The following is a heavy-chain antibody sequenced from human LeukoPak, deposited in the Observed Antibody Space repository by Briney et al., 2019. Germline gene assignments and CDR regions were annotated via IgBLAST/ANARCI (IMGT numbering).Heavy chain of an antibody. CDR1: GFTFSSYS. D-gene: IGHD5-24*01. Sequence: GGSLRLSCAASGFTFSSYSMNWVRQAPGKGLEWVSYIGSSSSTIYYGDSVKGRFTISRDNAKNSLYLQMNSLRAEDTAVYYCARVSRDGYLTYYFDYWGQGTLVTVSS. V-gene: IGHV3-48*01. J-gene: IGHJ4*02. CDR2: IGSSSSTI. CDR3: ARVSRDGYLTYYFDY.